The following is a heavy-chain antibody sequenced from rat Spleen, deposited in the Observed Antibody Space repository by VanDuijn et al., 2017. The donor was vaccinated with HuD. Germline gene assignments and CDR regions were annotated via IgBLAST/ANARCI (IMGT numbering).Heavy chain of an antibody. CDR1: GFTFSDYS. CDR2: TIYDGSGT. D-gene: IGHD4-3*01. Sequence: EVQLVESGGGLVQPGRSLKLSCAASGFTFSDYSMAWVRQAPKKGPEWVATTIYDGSGTYYRDSVRGRFTISRDNAESTLYLQMDNVRSEDTATYYCTREGPRGTDVMDAWGQGASVTVSS. V-gene: IGHV5-17*01. J-gene: IGHJ4*01. CDR3: TREGPRGTDVMDA.